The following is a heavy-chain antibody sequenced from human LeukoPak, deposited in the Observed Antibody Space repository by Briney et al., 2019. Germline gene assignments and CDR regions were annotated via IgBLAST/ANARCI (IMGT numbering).Heavy chain of an antibody. D-gene: IGHD6-19*01. V-gene: IGHV4-34*01. Sequence: RPSETLSVTCAVYGGSFSGYYWSWIRQPPGKGLEWIGEINHSGSTNYNPSLKSRVTISVDTSKNQFSLKLSSVTAADTAVYYCARERAGRGGYFDYWGQGTLVTVSS. CDR2: INHSGST. CDR3: ARERAGRGGYFDY. CDR1: GGSFSGYY. J-gene: IGHJ4*02.